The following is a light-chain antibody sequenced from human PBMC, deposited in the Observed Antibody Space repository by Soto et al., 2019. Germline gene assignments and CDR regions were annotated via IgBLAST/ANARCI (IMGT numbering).Light chain of an antibody. J-gene: IGKJ2*01. CDR3: QQSYSIPYT. CDR1: QTISRN. Sequence: DIQLTQSPSSLSASVGDRVTITCRASQTISRNLNWYQQKPGEAPRLLMYVVSTLQGGVPSRFSSSEYGTDYTLTISSVQPDDFATYYCQQSYSIPYTFGQGTKLEIK. V-gene: IGKV1-39*01. CDR2: VVS.